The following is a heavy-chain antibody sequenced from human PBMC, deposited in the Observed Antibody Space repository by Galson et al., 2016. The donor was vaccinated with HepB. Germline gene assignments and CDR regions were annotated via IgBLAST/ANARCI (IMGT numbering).Heavy chain of an antibody. CDR1: GVSVSSDSYY. Sequence: LSLTCTVSGVSVSSDSYYWSWIRQPPGKGLEWIGYISYSGSTNYNPSLKSRVTISIDTSKNQFSLKLSSVTAADTAVYYGARASSGSDYWGQGTLVTVSS. D-gene: IGHD5-12*01. V-gene: IGHV4-61*01. CDR2: ISYSGST. J-gene: IGHJ4*02. CDR3: ARASSGSDY.